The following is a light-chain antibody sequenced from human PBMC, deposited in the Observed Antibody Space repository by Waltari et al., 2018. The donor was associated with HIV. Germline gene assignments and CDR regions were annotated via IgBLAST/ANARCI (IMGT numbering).Light chain of an antibody. Sequence: YVSWYQQHPNKAPKLIIYDVNERPSGVPHRFSGSKSGNTATLTISGLQADDEADYFCSSFAGAYTFVIFGGGT. CDR3: SSFAGAYTFVI. V-gene: IGLV2-11*03. CDR1: Y. CDR2: DVN. J-gene: IGLJ2*01.